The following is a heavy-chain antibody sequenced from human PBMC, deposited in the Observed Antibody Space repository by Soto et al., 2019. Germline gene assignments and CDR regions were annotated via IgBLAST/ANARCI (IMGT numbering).Heavy chain of an antibody. CDR1: GGSISSGGYY. V-gene: IGHV4-31*03. Sequence: KTSETLSLTCTVSGGSISSGGYYWSWIRQHPGKGLEWIGYIYYSGSTYYNPSLKSRVTISVDTSKNQFSLKLSSVTAAETAVYYCERVKARGLYYYCGMDVWGQGSTVTVSS. D-gene: IGHD3-10*01. CDR3: ERVKARGLYYYCGMDV. J-gene: IGHJ6*02. CDR2: IYYSGST.